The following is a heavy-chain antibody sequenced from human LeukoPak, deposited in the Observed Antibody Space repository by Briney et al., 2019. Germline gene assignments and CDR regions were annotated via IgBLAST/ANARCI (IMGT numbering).Heavy chain of an antibody. CDR2: IYHSGST. J-gene: IGHJ4*02. CDR1: GGSISSGGYY. D-gene: IGHD3-3*01. CDR3: ARFESWGDFRSGIDY. V-gene: IGHV4-30-2*01. Sequence: SETLSLTCTVSGGSISSGGYYWSWIRQPPGKGLEWIGYIYHSGSTYYNPSLKSRVTISVDRSKNQFSLKLSSVTAADTAVYYCARFESWGDFRSGIDYWGQGTLVTVSS.